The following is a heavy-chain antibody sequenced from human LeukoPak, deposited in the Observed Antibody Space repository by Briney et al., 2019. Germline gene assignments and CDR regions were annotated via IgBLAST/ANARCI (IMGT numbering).Heavy chain of an antibody. V-gene: IGHV1-69*05. CDR3: ASPPGSSMVEGFDY. D-gene: IGHD3-10*01. J-gene: IGHJ4*02. CDR1: GGTFSSYA. CDR2: IIPIFGTA. Sequence: SVKVSCKASGGTFSSYAISWVRQAPGQGLEWMGRIIPIFGTANYAQKFQGRVTITTDESTSTAYMELSSLRPEDTAVYYCASPPGSSMVEGFDYWGQGTLVTVSS.